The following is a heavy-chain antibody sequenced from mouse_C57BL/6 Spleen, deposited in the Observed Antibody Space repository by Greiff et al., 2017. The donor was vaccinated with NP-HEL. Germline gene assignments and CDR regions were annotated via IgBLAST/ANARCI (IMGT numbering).Heavy chain of an antibody. J-gene: IGHJ4*01. Sequence: QVQLQQSGAELVRPGASVKLSCKASGYTFTDYYINWVKQRPGQGLEWIARIYPGSGNTYYNEKFKGKATLTAEKSSSTAYMQLSSLTSEDSAVYFCARSGGYDLYAMDYWGQGTSVTVSS. CDR2: IYPGSGNT. D-gene: IGHD2-2*01. CDR1: GYTFTDYY. CDR3: ARSGGYDLYAMDY. V-gene: IGHV1-76*01.